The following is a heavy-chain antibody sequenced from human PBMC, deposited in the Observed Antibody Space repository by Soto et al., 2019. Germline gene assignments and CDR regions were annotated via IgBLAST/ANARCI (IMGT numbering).Heavy chain of an antibody. D-gene: IGHD3-9*01. Sequence: EVQLVESGGGLVQPGGSLRLTCAASGFTFSSYSMNWDRQAPGKGLEWVSYISSSSSTIYYADSVKGRFTISRDNAKNSLYLKMNILRAEDTAVYYCARDFDDYIYVRGKGTPVTFSS. J-gene: IGHJ6*03. CDR3: ARDFDDYIYV. V-gene: IGHV3-48*01. CDR1: GFTFSSYS. CDR2: ISSSSSTI.